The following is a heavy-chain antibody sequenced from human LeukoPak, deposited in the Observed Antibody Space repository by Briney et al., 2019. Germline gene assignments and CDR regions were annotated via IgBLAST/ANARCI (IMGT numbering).Heavy chain of an antibody. D-gene: IGHD5-18*01. CDR1: GGSISSSNW. J-gene: IGHJ3*02. CDR3: ARGLRPVSGLAAFDI. CDR2: IYHSGST. Sequence: SSGTLSLTCAVSGGSISSSNWWSWVRQPPGKGLEWIGEIYHSGSTNYNPSLKSRVTISVDKSKNQFSLKLSSVTAADTAVYYCARGLRPVSGLAAFDIWGQGTMVTVSS. V-gene: IGHV4-4*02.